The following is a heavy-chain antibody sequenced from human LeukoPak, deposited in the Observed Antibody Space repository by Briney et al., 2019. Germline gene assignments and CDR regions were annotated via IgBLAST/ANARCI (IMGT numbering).Heavy chain of an antibody. CDR1: GGSISSYY. V-gene: IGHV4-4*07. J-gene: IGHJ4*02. Sequence: PSETLSLTCTVSGGSISSYYWSWLRQPAGKGLEWIGRIYTSGSTNYNPSLKSRVTMSVDTSKNQFSLKLSSLAAADTAVYYCARSFMEGFDYWGQGTLVTVSS. CDR3: ARSFMEGFDY. CDR2: IYTSGST. D-gene: IGHD3-3*01.